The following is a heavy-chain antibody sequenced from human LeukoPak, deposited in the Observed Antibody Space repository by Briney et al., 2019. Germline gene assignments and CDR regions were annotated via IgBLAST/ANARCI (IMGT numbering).Heavy chain of an antibody. CDR3: AKSGGYGLIDY. CDR1: GASVSGSPYY. Sequence: SETLSLTCTVSGASVSGSPYYWGWIRQPPGKGLEWIGSIYSSGSTYYNASLQSRVTISIDTSKNQFSLRLNSVTAADTAMYYCAKSGGYGLIDYWGQGTLVTVSS. CDR2: IYSSGST. V-gene: IGHV4-39*01. D-gene: IGHD1-26*01. J-gene: IGHJ4*02.